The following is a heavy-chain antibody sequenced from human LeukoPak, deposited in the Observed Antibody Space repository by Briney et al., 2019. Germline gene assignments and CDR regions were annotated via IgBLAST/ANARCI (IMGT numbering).Heavy chain of an antibody. CDR2: TNGTGCET. V-gene: IGHV3-23*01. D-gene: IGHD3/OR15-3a*01. CDR3: AKDYRWTDVLFDD. CDR1: GFIFTNFA. J-gene: IGHJ4*02. Sequence: GGSLRLSCAASGFIFTNFAMSWIRQAPGKGLEWVSGTNGTGCETWYADSVKGRFTNSRDNSKNTLYLQMNSLSAEDTAVYYCAKDYRWTDVLFDDWGQGTLVTVSS.